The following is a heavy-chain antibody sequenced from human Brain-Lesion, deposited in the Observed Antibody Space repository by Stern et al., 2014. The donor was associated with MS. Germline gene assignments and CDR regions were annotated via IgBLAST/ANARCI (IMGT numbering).Heavy chain of an antibody. Sequence: VQLVESGAEVKKPGASAKVSCKASGCTFSSYDVTWVRQAPGQGLERMGWMNPYSGHAGYAQEFKGRGSMTSAPPPSTDPTELTSLTSDDTAVYFCARAVRTQLLSEYWGQGTLVTVSS. CDR1: GCTFSSYD. CDR3: ARAVRTQLLSEY. V-gene: IGHV1-8*01. J-gene: IGHJ4*02. D-gene: IGHD2-2*01. CDR2: MNPYSGHA.